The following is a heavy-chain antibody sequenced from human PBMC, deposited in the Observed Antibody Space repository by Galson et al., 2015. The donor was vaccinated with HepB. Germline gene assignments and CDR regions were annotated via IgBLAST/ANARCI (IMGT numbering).Heavy chain of an antibody. D-gene: IGHD3-22*01. CDR1: GYSFTSYW. CDR2: IDPSDSYT. CDR3: ARRPSLKDYYDSSGYYVANAFDI. J-gene: IGHJ3*02. V-gene: IGHV5-10-1*01. Sequence: QSGAEVKKPGESLRISCKGSGYSFTSYWISWVRQMPGKGLEWMGRIDPSDSYTNYSPSFQGHVTISADKSISTAYLQWSSLKASETAMYYCARRPSLKDYYDSSGYYVANAFDIWGQGTMVTVSS.